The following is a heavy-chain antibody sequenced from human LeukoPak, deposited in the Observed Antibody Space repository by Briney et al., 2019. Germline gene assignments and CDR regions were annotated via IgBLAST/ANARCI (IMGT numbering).Heavy chain of an antibody. D-gene: IGHD6-19*01. V-gene: IGHV3-30*02. CDR1: GFTFTTYG. J-gene: IGHJ4*02. CDR2: IRNDGSNR. Sequence: GGSLRLSCAASGFTFTTYGLHWVRQAPGKGLEWVAFIRNDGSNRYYTDSVKGRFTISRDNSKNTLYLQMNSLRAEDTAIYYCAKSRGIYDNSGWRTFDYWGQGTLVTVSS. CDR3: AKSRGIYDNSGWRTFDY.